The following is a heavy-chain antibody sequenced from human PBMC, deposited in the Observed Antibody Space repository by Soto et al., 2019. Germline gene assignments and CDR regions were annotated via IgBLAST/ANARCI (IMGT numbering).Heavy chain of an antibody. Sequence: EVQLVESGGGLVKPGGSLRLSCTASGLIFSNYGMNWVRQAAGKRPEWVSSISSGGEYIDYADSVKGRLTISRDNANNSIDLQLTSLGVEDTAVDYCATYGAAGDVMCDWDQGTMVAVAS. CDR3: ATYGAAGDVMCD. J-gene: IGHJ4*03. CDR1: GLIFSNYG. V-gene: IGHV3-21*06. D-gene: IGHD6-13*01. CDR2: ISSGGEYI.